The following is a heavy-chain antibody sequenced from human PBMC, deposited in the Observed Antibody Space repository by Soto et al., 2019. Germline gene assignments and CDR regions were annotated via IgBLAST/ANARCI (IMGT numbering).Heavy chain of an antibody. D-gene: IGHD3-3*01. Sequence: EVQLVESGGGLVQPGGSLRLSCGASGFTFSSYSMNWVRQAPGKGLEWVSYISSSSSTIYYADSVKGRFTISRDNAKNSLYLQMNSLRAEDTAVYYCARPGVADAFDIWGQGTMVTVSS. CDR3: ARPGVADAFDI. CDR1: GFTFSSYS. V-gene: IGHV3-48*01. J-gene: IGHJ3*02. CDR2: ISSSSSTI.